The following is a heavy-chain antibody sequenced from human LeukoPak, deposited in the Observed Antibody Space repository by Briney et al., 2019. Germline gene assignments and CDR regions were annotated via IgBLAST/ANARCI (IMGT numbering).Heavy chain of an antibody. Sequence: SETLSLTCAVYGGSFSGYYWSWIRQPPGKGLEWIGEINHSGSTNYNPSLKSRVTISVDTSKNQFSLKLSSVTAADTAVYYCARGIRYCSSTSCTRWFDPWGQGTLVTVSS. CDR1: GGSFSGYY. D-gene: IGHD2-2*01. CDR3: ARGIRYCSSTSCTRWFDP. J-gene: IGHJ5*02. CDR2: INHSGST. V-gene: IGHV4-34*01.